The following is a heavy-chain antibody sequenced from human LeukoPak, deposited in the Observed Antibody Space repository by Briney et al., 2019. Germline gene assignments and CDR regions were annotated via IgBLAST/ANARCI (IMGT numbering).Heavy chain of an antibody. CDR1: GFTFSSYG. Sequence: PGGSLRLSCAASGFTFSSYGMSWVRQAPGKGLEWVSAISGSGGSTYYADSVKGRFTISRDNSKNTLYLQMNSLRAEDTAVYYCAKGNYYYYYMDVWGKGTTVTISS. V-gene: IGHV3-23*01. CDR2: ISGSGGST. J-gene: IGHJ6*03. CDR3: AKGNYYYYYMDV.